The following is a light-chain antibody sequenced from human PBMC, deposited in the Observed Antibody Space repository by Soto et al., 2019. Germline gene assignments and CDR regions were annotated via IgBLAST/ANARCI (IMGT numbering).Light chain of an antibody. CDR3: QQYNNWPPYT. J-gene: IGKJ2*01. V-gene: IGKV3-15*01. CDR2: GAS. CDR1: QSVSSN. Sequence: EIVMTPAPATLSVSPGERATLSCRASQSVSSNLAWYQQKPGQAPRLLIYGASTRATGIPARFSGSGSGTEFTLTISSLQSEDFAVYYCQQYNNWPPYTFGQGT.